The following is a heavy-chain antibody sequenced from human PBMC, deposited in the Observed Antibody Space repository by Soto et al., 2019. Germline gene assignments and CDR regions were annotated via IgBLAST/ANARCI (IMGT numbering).Heavy chain of an antibody. CDR2: IYYSGST. CDR1: GGSISSGGYY. CDR3: ARESLAAAGAHGY. D-gene: IGHD6-13*01. V-gene: IGHV4-31*03. J-gene: IGHJ4*02. Sequence: QVQLQESGPGLVKPSQTLSLTCTVSGGSISSGGYYWSWIRQHPGKGLEWIGYIYYSGSTYYNPSIKSRVXXAXDXXKNQFSLKLSSVTAADTAVYYCARESLAAAGAHGYWGQGTLVTVSS.